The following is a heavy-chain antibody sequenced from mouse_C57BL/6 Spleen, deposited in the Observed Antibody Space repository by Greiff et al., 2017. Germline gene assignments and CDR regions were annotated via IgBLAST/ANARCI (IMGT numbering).Heavy chain of an antibody. V-gene: IGHV3-6*01. CDR3: ASYGNYERYAMDY. CDR2: ISYDGSN. D-gene: IGHD2-1*01. Sequence: EVQLQQSGPGLVKPSQSLSLTCSVTGYSITSGYYWNWIRQFPGNKLEWMGYISYDGSNNYNPSLKNRISITRDTSKNQFFLKLNSVTTEDTATYYCASYGNYERYAMDYWGQGTSVTVSS. CDR1: GYSITSGYY. J-gene: IGHJ4*01.